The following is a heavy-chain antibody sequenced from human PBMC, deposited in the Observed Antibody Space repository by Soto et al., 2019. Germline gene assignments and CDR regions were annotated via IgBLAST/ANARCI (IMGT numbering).Heavy chain of an antibody. CDR3: AKLDVPVDENYYYYGMDV. CDR2: ISYDGSNK. V-gene: IGHV3-30*18. Sequence: QVQLVESGGGVVQPGRSLRLSCAASGFTFSSYGMHWVRQAPGKGLEWVAVISYDGSNKYYADSVKGRFTISRDNSKNTLYLQMNSLRAEDTAVYYCAKLDVPVDENYYYYGMDVWGQGTTVTVSS. J-gene: IGHJ6*02. CDR1: GFTFSSYG. D-gene: IGHD2-2*01.